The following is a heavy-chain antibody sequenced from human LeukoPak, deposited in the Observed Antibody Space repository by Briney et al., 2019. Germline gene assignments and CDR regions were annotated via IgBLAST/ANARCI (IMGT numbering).Heavy chain of an antibody. CDR1: GYSISSGWY. CDR3: ARGVRGYGGDL. D-gene: IGHD4-23*01. Sequence: SETLSLTCVVSGYSISSGWYWGWIRQPPGQELEWIAAIYHTGSTFYNPSLESRVTISLDTSKNQFSLKLSSVTAADTAVYYCARGVRGYGGDLWGQGTLVTVSS. J-gene: IGHJ5*02. CDR2: IYHTGST. V-gene: IGHV4-38-2*01.